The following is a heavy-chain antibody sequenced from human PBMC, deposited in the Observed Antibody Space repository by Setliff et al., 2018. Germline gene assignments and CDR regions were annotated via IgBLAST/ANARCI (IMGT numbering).Heavy chain of an antibody. CDR1: GDSISSGSYY. CDR2: IYYSGST. D-gene: IGHD3-3*01. Sequence: PSETLSLTCTVSGDSISSGSYYWTWIRQPAGKGLEWIGSIYYSGSTYYNPSLKSRVTISVDTSKNQFSLKLSSVTAADTAVYYCARRETYYNFWSGYFDYWGQGTLGTVS. J-gene: IGHJ4*02. CDR3: ARRETYYNFWSGYFDY. V-gene: IGHV4-39*07.